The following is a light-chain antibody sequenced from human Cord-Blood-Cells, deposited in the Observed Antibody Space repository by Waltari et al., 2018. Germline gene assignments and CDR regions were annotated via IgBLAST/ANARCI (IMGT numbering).Light chain of an antibody. CDR2: LNSDGSH. CDR1: SGHSSYA. CDR3: QTWGTGIRV. Sequence: QLVLTQSPSASASLGASVKLPSTLSSGHSSYAIAWHPQQPEKGPRYLMKLNSDGSHSKGDGIPDRFSGSSSGAERYLTISSLQSEDEADYYCQTWGTGIRVFGGGTKLTVL. V-gene: IGLV4-69*01. J-gene: IGLJ3*02.